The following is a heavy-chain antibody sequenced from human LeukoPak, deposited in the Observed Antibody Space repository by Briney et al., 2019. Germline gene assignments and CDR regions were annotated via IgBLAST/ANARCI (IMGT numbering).Heavy chain of an antibody. D-gene: IGHD4-17*01. Sequence: SQTLSLTCTVSGGSISSYYWSWIRQPPGKGLEWIGYIYYSGSTNYNPSLKSRVTISVDTSKNQFSLNLSSVTAADTAVYYCARVAVPYYYYYGMDVWGQGTTVTVSS. CDR3: ARVAVPYYYYYGMDV. CDR2: IYYSGST. V-gene: IGHV4-59*01. CDR1: GGSISSYY. J-gene: IGHJ6*02.